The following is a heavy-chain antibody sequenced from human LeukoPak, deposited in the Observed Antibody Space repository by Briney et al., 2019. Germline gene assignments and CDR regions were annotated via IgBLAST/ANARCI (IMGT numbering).Heavy chain of an antibody. D-gene: IGHD1-26*01. V-gene: IGHV3-15*01. J-gene: IGHJ6*03. Sequence: PGGSLRLSCAASGFTFSNAWMSWVRQAPGKGLEWVGRIKSKTDGGTTDYAAPVKGRFTISRDDSKNTLYLQMNSLKTEDTAVYYCTTERDIRGYYYYMDVWGKGTTVTVSS. CDR3: TTERDIRGYYYYMDV. CDR1: GFTFSNAW. CDR2: IKSKTDGGTT.